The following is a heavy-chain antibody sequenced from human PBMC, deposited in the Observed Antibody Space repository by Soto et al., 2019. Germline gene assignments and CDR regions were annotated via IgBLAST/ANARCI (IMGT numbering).Heavy chain of an antibody. CDR1: GFTFSSYG. Sequence: QVQLVESGGGVVQPGRSLRLSCAASGFTFSSYGMHWVRQAPGKGLEWVAVIWYDGSNKYYADSVKGRFTISRDNSKNTLYLQMNGLRAEDTAVYYCARPIYAVAVAGTGGYYYGMDVWGQGTTVTVSS. CDR3: ARPIYAVAVAGTGGYYYGMDV. CDR2: IWYDGSNK. D-gene: IGHD6-19*01. V-gene: IGHV3-33*01. J-gene: IGHJ6*02.